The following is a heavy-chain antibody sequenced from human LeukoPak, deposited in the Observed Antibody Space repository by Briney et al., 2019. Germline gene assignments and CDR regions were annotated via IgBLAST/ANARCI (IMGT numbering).Heavy chain of an antibody. J-gene: IGHJ4*02. CDR1: GFTFSSYA. Sequence: GGSLRLSCAASGFTFSSYAMSWVRQAPGKGLEWVSAISGSGGSTYYADSVKGRFTISRDKSKNTLYLQMNSLRAEDTAVYYCASSYYYDSSGYIPAYYFDYWGQGTLVTVSS. CDR3: ASSYYYDSSGYIPAYYFDY. CDR2: ISGSGGST. D-gene: IGHD3-22*01. V-gene: IGHV3-23*01.